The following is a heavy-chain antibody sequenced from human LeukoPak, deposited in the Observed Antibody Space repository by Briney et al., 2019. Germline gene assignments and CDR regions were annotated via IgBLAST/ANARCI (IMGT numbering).Heavy chain of an antibody. J-gene: IGHJ3*02. CDR2: TYYRSKWYR. CDR3: ARDSDAFDI. CDR1: GNSVSANSAT. V-gene: IGHV6-1*01. Sequence: SQTLSLTCAISGNSVSANSATWNWIRQSPSRGLEWLGRTYYRSKWYRDYAVSVKSRITINPDSSKNHFSLQLNSVTPEDTALYYCARDSDAFDIWGQGTMVTVSS.